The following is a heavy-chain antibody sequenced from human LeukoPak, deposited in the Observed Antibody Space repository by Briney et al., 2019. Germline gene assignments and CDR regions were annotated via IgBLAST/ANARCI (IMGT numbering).Heavy chain of an antibody. CDR1: GGSFSGYY. Sequence: SETLSLTCAVYGGSFSGYYWTWIRQPPGKGLEWIGEIIDTGSTKYNSSLKSRVTISVDTSQNHFSLKLSSVPAADTAVYYCARQRDWGFGSFFDYWGQGTLVAVSS. V-gene: IGHV4-34*12. CDR3: ARQRDWGFGSFFDY. J-gene: IGHJ4*02. D-gene: IGHD7-27*01. CDR2: IIDTGST.